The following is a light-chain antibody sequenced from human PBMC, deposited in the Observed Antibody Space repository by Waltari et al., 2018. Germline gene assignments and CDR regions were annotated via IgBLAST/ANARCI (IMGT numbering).Light chain of an antibody. CDR2: DVS. CDR1: QNVGSQ. J-gene: IGKJ4*01. CDR3: QQRDSWPLT. Sequence: ELVLTQSPATLSLSPGERAALSCRASQNVGSQLGWYQQRPGQAPRLLIDDVSNRASGVPARFSGSGSGTDFTLTISSLEPEDFAVYYCQQRDSWPLTFGGGTKVESK. V-gene: IGKV3-11*01.